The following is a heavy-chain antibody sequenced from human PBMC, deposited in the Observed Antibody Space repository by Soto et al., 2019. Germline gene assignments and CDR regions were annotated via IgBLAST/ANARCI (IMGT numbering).Heavy chain of an antibody. D-gene: IGHD3-3*01. CDR3: AKVGSREDFWSGYYQDDYYGMDV. Sequence: EVQLLESGGGLVQPGGSLRLSCAASGFTFSSYAMSWVRQAPGKGLEWVSAISGSGGSTYYADSVKGRFTISRDNSKNTRYLQMNSLRAEDTAVYYCAKVGSREDFWSGYYQDDYYGMDVWGQGTTVTVSS. J-gene: IGHJ6*02. CDR2: ISGSGGST. CDR1: GFTFSSYA. V-gene: IGHV3-23*01.